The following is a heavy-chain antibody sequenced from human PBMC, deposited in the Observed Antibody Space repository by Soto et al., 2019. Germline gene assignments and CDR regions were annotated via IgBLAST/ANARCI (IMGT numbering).Heavy chain of an antibody. Sequence: VASVKVSCKASGGTLTRFINYPIDWVRQAPRQGLEWMGGIVPNIGTVNYAQKFQGRVTITADKSTGTAFMELNSLRSDDTAVYYCARGFSSGYYLFDYWGQGTLVTVSS. CDR1: GGTLTRFINYP. CDR2: IVPNIGTV. CDR3: ARGFSSGYYLFDY. D-gene: IGHD3-22*01. J-gene: IGHJ4*02. V-gene: IGHV1-69*06.